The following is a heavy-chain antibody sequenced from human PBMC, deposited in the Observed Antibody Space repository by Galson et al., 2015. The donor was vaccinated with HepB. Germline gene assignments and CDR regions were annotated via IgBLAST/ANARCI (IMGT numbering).Heavy chain of an antibody. CDR1: GYSFTTYW. CDR2: IYPGDSTT. CDR3: ARRGGSCSGGSCYSGIMGSYYYMDV. D-gene: IGHD2-15*01. Sequence: QSGAEVKKPGESLKISCKASGYSFTTYWIGWVRQMPGKGLEWMGIIYPGDSTTRYSPSFQGQVTISADKSVSTAYLQWSSLKASDSAIYYCARRGGSCSGGSCYSGIMGSYYYMDVWGKGTTVTVSS. J-gene: IGHJ6*03. V-gene: IGHV5-51*03.